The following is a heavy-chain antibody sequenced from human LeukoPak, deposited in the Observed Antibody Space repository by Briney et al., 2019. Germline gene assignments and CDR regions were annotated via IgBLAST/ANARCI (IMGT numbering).Heavy chain of an antibody. CDR2: IYYSGST. CDR3: ARSTPDIVVVPNWFDP. D-gene: IGHD2-2*01. J-gene: IGHJ5*02. V-gene: IGHV4-34*01. CDR1: GGSFSGYY. Sequence: SETLSLTCAVYGGSFSGYYWSWIRQPPGKGLEWIGSIYYSGSTYYNPSLKSRVTISVDTSKNQFSLKLSSVTAADTAVYYCARSTPDIVVVPNWFDPWGQGTLVTVSS.